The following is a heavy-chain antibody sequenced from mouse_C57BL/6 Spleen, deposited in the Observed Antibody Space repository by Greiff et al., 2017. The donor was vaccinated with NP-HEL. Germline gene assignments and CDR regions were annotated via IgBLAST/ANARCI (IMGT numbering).Heavy chain of an antibody. CDR1: GYTFTDYN. CDR3: ASSATYNAMGY. D-gene: IGHD6-1*01. V-gene: IGHV1-18*01. Sequence: EVKLQQSGPELVKPGASVKIPCTASGYTFTDYNMDWVKQSHGKSLEWIGDINPNNGGTIYNQKFKGKATLTVDKSSSTAYIELRSLTSEDTAVYYSASSATYNAMGYWGQGTSVSVSS. CDR2: INPNNGGT. J-gene: IGHJ4*01.